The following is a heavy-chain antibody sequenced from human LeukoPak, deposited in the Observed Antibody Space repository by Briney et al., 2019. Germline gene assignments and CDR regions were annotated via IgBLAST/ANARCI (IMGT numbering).Heavy chain of an antibody. CDR3: AKYIGPSRRIFDY. Sequence: GGSLRLSCAASGFTFTSYPMTWVRQAPGKGLEWVSSISETGAITNYADSAKGRFTIPRDNSKNTLYLQMSSLRAEDAAVYFCAKYIGPSRRIFDYWGQGTLVAVSS. J-gene: IGHJ4*02. CDR1: GFTFTSYP. CDR2: ISETGAIT. D-gene: IGHD2/OR15-2a*01. V-gene: IGHV3-23*01.